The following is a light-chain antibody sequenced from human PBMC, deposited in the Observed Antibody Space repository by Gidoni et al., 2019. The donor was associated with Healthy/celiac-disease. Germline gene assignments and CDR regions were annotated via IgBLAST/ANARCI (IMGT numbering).Light chain of an antibody. V-gene: IGKV1-5*03. CDR2: KAS. CDR3: QQYNSYSPSWT. CDR1: QSISSW. J-gene: IGKJ1*01. Sequence: IQMTQSPSTLSASVGDRVTITCRASQSISSWLAWYQQKPVKAPKLLIYKASSLESGVPSRFSGSGSGTEFTLTISSLQPDDFATYYCQQYNSYSPSWTFGQGTKVEIK.